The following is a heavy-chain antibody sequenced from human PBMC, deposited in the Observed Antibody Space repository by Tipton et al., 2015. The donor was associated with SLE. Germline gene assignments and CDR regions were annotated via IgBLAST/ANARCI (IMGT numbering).Heavy chain of an antibody. CDR1: GYTFTRYA. CDR3: ATKKPSDYYYGMDV. J-gene: IGHJ6*02. V-gene: IGHV1-18*01. D-gene: IGHD3-10*01. Sequence: QSGPEVKKPGASVKVSCKASGYTFTRYAISWVRQAPGQGLEWMGWISSYNGNTAYAQKLQGRVTMTTDTSTITAYMELRSLRSDDTAVYYCATKKPSDYYYGMDVWGQGTTVTVSS. CDR2: ISSYNGNT.